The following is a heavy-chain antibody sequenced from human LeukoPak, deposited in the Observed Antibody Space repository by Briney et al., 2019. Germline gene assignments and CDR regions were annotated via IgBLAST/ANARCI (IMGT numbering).Heavy chain of an antibody. Sequence: ASVKVSCKASGGTFSSYAVSWVRLTPGQGLEWLGGIIPVFGTTTYAQKFQAKVTMTADKSTNTAYLEISSLTSDDTAVYYCARGYYYDSSGYYVIGYWGQGTLVTVSS. CDR2: IIPVFGTT. D-gene: IGHD3-22*01. CDR3: ARGYYYDSSGYYVIGY. J-gene: IGHJ4*02. V-gene: IGHV1-69*06. CDR1: GGTFSSYA.